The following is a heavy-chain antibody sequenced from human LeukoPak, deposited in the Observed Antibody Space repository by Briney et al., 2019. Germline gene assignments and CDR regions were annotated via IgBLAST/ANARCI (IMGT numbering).Heavy chain of an antibody. CDR3: ARFRLHDFWSGYYTEHNWIDP. CDR2: FDPEDGET. Sequence: RASVKVSCKVSGYTLTELSMHWVRQAPGKGLEWMGGFDPEDGETIYAQKFQGRVTMTEDTSTDTAYMELSSLRSDDTAVYYCARFRLHDFWSGYYTEHNWIDPWGQGTLVTVSS. D-gene: IGHD3-3*01. CDR1: GYTLTELS. J-gene: IGHJ5*02. V-gene: IGHV1-24*01.